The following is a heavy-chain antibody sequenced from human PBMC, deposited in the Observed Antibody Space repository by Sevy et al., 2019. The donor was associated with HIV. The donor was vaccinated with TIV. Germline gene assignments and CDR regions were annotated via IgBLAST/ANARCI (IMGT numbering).Heavy chain of an antibody. CDR2: ISYDGSNK. CDR1: GFTFSTSA. J-gene: IGHJ3*02. CDR3: ARARYGLIHAFDI. Sequence: GGYLRLSCAASGFTFSTSAMHWVRQAPGKGLEWVALISYDGSNKYYADSVKGRFTISRDNCKNMLYLQMNYLLPEDTAVYYWARARYGLIHAFDIWGQGTMVTVSS. V-gene: IGHV3-30*01. D-gene: IGHD3-16*01.